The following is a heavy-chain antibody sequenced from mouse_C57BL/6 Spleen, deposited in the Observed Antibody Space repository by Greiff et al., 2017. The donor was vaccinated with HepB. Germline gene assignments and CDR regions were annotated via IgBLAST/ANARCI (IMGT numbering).Heavy chain of an antibody. V-gene: IGHV14-4*01. Sequence: VQLQQSGAELVRPGASVKLSCTASGFNIKDDYMHWVKQRPEQGLEWIGWIDPENGDTEYASKFQGKATITADTSSNTAYLQLSSLTSEDTAVYYCTTRVYYDYDDGFAYWGQGTLVTVSA. CDR2: IDPENGDT. CDR3: TTRVYYDYDDGFAY. D-gene: IGHD2-4*01. CDR1: GFNIKDDY. J-gene: IGHJ3*01.